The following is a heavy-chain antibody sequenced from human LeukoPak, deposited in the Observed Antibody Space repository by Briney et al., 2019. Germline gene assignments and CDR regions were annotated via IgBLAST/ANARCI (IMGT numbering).Heavy chain of an antibody. D-gene: IGHD1-26*01. J-gene: IGHJ4*02. CDR3: ATLGIVGASNFDY. CDR1: GYTFTDYY. CDR2: VDPEDGET. Sequence: ASVKISCKVSGYTFTDYYMHWVQQAPGKGLEWMGLVDPEDGETIYAEKFQGRVTITADTSTDTAYMELSSLSSEDTAVYYCATLGIVGASNFDYWGQGTLVTVSS. V-gene: IGHV1-69-2*01.